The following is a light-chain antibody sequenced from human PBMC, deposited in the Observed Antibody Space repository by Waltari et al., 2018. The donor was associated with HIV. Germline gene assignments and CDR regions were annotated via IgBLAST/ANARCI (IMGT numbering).Light chain of an antibody. Sequence: QSALTQPASVSGSPGQSITISCTGTSSAIGTYNYVSWYQQHPGKAPKLMIYDVRNRPSGVSNRFSGSKSGNTASLTISGLQAEDEADYYCSSYTSSSTPVVFGGGTKLTVL. CDR2: DVR. CDR3: SSYTSSSTPVV. CDR1: SSAIGTYNY. V-gene: IGLV2-14*01. J-gene: IGLJ2*01.